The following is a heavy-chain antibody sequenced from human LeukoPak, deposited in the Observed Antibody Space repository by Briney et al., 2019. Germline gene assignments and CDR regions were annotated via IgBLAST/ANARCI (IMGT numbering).Heavy chain of an antibody. V-gene: IGHV1-18*01. CDR2: ISAYNGNT. CDR1: GYTFTSYG. J-gene: IGHJ5*02. Sequence: GASVKVSCKASGYTFTSYGISWVRQAPGQGLEWMGWISAYNGNTNYAQKLQGRVTMATDTSTSTAYMELRSLRSDDAAVYYCARDLGYYDILTGYYGIYWFDPWGQGTLVTVSS. D-gene: IGHD3-9*01. CDR3: ARDLGYYDILTGYYGIYWFDP.